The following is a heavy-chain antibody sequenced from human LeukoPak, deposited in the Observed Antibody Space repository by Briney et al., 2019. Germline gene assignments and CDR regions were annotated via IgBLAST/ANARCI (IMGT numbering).Heavy chain of an antibody. J-gene: IGHJ5*02. D-gene: IGHD3-3*01. Sequence: QPGGSLRLSCAASGFTFSNYWMSWVRQAPGKGLEWVANIKQDGSEKYYVDSVKGRFTISRDNAKNSLYLHMNSLRAEDTAVYYCARDGAAGLRFNWFDPWGQGTLVTVSS. CDR3: ARDGAAGLRFNWFDP. CDR2: IKQDGSEK. CDR1: GFTFSNYW. V-gene: IGHV3-7*05.